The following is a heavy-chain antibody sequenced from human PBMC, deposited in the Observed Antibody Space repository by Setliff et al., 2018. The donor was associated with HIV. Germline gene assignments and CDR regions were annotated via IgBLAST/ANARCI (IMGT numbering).Heavy chain of an antibody. D-gene: IGHD2-8*02. V-gene: IGHV4-61*02. Sequence: SETLSLTCSVSGGSISSGSYYWSWIRQPAGKALEWIGRIYTSGSTNYNPSLESRVSISLDTSKNQFSLNLTSVTAADTAVYYCAREAAHCTGDTCQFTFDSWGQGTLVTVSS. CDR1: GGSISSGSYY. J-gene: IGHJ4*02. CDR3: AREAAHCTGDTCQFTFDS. CDR2: IYTSGST.